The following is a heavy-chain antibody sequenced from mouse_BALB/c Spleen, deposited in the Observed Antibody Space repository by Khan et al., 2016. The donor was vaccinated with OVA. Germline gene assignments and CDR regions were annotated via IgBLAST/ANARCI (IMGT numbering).Heavy chain of an antibody. CDR2: INPSTDYT. J-gene: IGHJ3*01. V-gene: IGHV1-7*01. CDR1: GYTFTNYW. Sequence: VQLQESGAELAKPGAPVKMSCKASGYTFTNYWMHWVKQRPGQGLEWIGYINPSTDYTEYNQKFKDKASLTADKSSSTAYMQLTSLTSEDSALYYCVNHGSSSAWFTYWGQGTLVTVSA. CDR3: VNHGSSSAWFTY. D-gene: IGHD1-1*01.